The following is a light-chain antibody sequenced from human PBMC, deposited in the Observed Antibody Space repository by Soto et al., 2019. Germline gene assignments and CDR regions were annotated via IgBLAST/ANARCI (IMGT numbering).Light chain of an antibody. J-gene: IGLJ2*01. CDR2: DVS. CDR3: GSYTSSTSLL. Sequence: QSALTQPASVSGSPGQSITISCTGTSSDVGGYNYVSWYQQHPGKAPKLMIYDVSNRPSGVSNRFSGSKSGNTASLTISGLKAEDEADYYCGSYTSSTSLLFGGGTKLTVL. CDR1: SSDVGGYNY. V-gene: IGLV2-14*01.